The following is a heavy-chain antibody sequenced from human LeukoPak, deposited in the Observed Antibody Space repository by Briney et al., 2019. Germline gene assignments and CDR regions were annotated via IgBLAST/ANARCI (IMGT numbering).Heavy chain of an antibody. V-gene: IGHV1-8*01. CDR1: GYTFTSYD. CDR2: MNPNSGKT. D-gene: IGHD6-19*01. Sequence: ASVKVSCKASGYTFTSYDINWVRQATGQGLEWMGWMNPNSGKTGYAQKFQGRVTMTRNTSISTAYMELSSLRSEDTAVYYCARGYGSGWYPSWYSYYYYLDVWGKGTTVTISS. CDR3: ARGYGSGWYPSWYSYYYYLDV. J-gene: IGHJ6*03.